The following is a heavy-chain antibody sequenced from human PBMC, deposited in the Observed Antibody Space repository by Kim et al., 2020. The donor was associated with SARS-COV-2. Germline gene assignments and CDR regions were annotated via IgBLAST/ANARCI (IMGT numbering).Heavy chain of an antibody. CDR1: GFTFSSYG. V-gene: IGHV3-33*06. J-gene: IGHJ6*02. D-gene: IGHD6-13*01. CDR3: AKGEYSSSRNYYYGMDV. Sequence: GGSLRLSCAASGFTFSSYGMHWVRQAPGKGLEWVAVIWYDGSNKYYTDSVKGRFTISRDNSKNTLYLQMNSLRAEDTAVYYCAKGEYSSSRNYYYGMDVWGQGTTVTVSS. CDR2: IWYDGSNK.